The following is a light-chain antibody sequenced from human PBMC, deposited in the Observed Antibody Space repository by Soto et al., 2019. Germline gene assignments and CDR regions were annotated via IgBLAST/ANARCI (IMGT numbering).Light chain of an antibody. CDR2: DVS. V-gene: IGLV2-14*01. CDR3: SSYTSSSVVV. J-gene: IGLJ2*01. Sequence: QSALTQPASVSGSPGQSITISCTGTSSDVGGYNYVSWYQQHPGKAPKLMIYDVSNRPSGVSNRFSGSKSGNTASLTISGLQAEDEADYDCSSYTSSSVVVFGGGTKLTVL. CDR1: SSDVGGYNY.